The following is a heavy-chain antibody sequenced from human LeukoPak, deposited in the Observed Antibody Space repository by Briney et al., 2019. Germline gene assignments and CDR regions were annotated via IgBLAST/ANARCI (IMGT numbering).Heavy chain of an antibody. D-gene: IGHD3-22*01. J-gene: IGHJ3*02. V-gene: IGHV3-66*01. Sequence: GGSLRLSCATSGFTVSSSYLSWVRQAPGKGLEWVSVIYSDGSTYYADSVKGRFTISRDNSKNTLDLQMNSLRAEDTAVYYCAREYYDSSGSKRSAFDIWGQGTMVTVSS. CDR1: GFTVSSSY. CDR3: AREYYDSSGSKRSAFDI. CDR2: IYSDGST.